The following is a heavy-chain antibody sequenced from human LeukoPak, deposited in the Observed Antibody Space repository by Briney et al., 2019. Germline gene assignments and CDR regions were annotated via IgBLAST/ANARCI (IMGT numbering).Heavy chain of an antibody. CDR2: INSDGSST. Sequence: GSLRLSCAASGFTFSSHWMHWVRQAPGKGLVWVSRINSDGSSTSYADSVKGRFTISRDNAKNSLYLQMNSLRAEDTAVYYCARRYGGYGAIDYWGQGTLVTVSS. CDR3: ARRYGGYGAIDY. J-gene: IGHJ4*02. V-gene: IGHV3-74*01. D-gene: IGHD5-12*01. CDR1: GFTFSSHW.